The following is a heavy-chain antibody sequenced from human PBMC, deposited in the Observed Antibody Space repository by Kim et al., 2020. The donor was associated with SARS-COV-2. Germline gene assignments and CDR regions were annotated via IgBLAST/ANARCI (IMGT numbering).Heavy chain of an antibody. V-gene: IGHV4-39*01. CDR3: ARPRGLGYCSGGSCPRTHWFDP. CDR1: GGSISSSSYY. J-gene: IGHJ5*02. CDR2: IYYSGST. Sequence: SETLSLTCTVSGGSISSSSYYWGWIRQPPGKGLEWIGSIYYSGSTYYNPSLKSRVTISVDTSKNQFSLKLSSVTAADTVVSYCARPRGLGYCSGGSCPRTHWFDPWGQGTLVTVSS. D-gene: IGHD2-15*01.